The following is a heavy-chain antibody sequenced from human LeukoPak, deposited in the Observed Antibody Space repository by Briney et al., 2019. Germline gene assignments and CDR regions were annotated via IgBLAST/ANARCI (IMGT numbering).Heavy chain of an antibody. CDR2: ISYDGSNK. V-gene: IGHV3-30-3*01. CDR1: GFTFSSYA. Sequence: GGSLRLSCAASGFTFSSYAMHWVRQAPGKGLEWVAVISYDGSNKYYADSVKGRFTISRDNSKNTLYLQMNSLRAEDTAVYYCARSLDYGPYNGNFDYWGQGTLVTVSS. J-gene: IGHJ4*02. D-gene: IGHD4-17*01. CDR3: ARSLDYGPYNGNFDY.